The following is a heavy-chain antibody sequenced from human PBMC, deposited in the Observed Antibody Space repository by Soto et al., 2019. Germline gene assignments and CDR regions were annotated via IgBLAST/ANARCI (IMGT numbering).Heavy chain of an antibody. J-gene: IGHJ6*02. V-gene: IGHV3-49*04. CDR2: IRSKAYGGTT. CDR1: GFTFGDYA. Sequence: PGGSLRLSCTASGFTFGDYAMSWVRQAPGRGLEWVGFIRSKAYGGTTEYAASVKGRFTISRDDSKSIAYLQMNSLKTEDTAVYYCTRLAVRGVIPYRYYYYGMDVWGQGTTVTVSS. CDR3: TRLAVRGVIPYRYYYYGMDV. D-gene: IGHD3-10*01.